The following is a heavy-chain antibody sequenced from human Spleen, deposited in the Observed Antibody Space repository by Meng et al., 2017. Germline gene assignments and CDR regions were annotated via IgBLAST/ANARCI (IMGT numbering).Heavy chain of an antibody. J-gene: IGHJ4*02. CDR2: IKEDGSEK. D-gene: IGHD4-17*01. Sequence: GESLKISCAASGFTFSSHWMSWDRQAPGKGLEWVANIKEDGSEKYHVDSVKGRFTISRDNSKNTLYLQMNSLRAEDTAVYYCAKDSTVTAYWGQGTLVTVSS. CDR3: AKDSTVTAY. V-gene: IGHV3-7*03. CDR1: GFTFSSHW.